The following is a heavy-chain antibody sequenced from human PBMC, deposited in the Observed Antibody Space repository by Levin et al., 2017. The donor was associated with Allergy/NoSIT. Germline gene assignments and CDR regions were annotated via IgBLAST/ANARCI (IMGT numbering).Heavy chain of an antibody. Sequence: GESLKISCAASGFTFSSYSMNWVRQAPGRGLEWVSYISSSSSTIYYADSVKGRFTISRDNAKNSLYLQMNSLRDEDTAVYYCAREHSSSSGRTFDSWGQGPLVTVSS. D-gene: IGHD6-6*01. CDR3: AREHSSSSGRTFDS. J-gene: IGHJ4*02. V-gene: IGHV3-48*02. CDR2: ISSSSSTI. CDR1: GFTFSSYS.